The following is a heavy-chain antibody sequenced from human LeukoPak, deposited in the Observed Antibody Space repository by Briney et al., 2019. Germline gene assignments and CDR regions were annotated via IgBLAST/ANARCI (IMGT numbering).Heavy chain of an antibody. D-gene: IGHD5-24*01. CDR1: GYAFTCYY. Sequence: SVKLSCKASGYAFTCYYMHLARQAPGQGLEWMGRIIPILEIANYAQKFQGRVTITADKSTSTAYVELSSLRSDDTAVYYCARVGMTTPLLDYWGQGTLVTVSS. J-gene: IGHJ4*02. V-gene: IGHV1-69*04. CDR3: ARVGMTTPLLDY. CDR2: IIPILEIA.